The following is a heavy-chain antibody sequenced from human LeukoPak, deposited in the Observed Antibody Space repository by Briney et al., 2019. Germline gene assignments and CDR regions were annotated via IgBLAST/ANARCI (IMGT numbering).Heavy chain of an antibody. Sequence: ASVKVSRKASGYTFTSYYVHWVRQAPGQGLEWMGIINPSAGSTSSAQKFQGRLTVTRDTSTSTVHMELSSLRSEDTAVYYCARDSSSSAVDYWGQGTLVTVSS. CDR2: INPSAGST. CDR3: ARDSSSSAVDY. CDR1: GYTFTSYY. V-gene: IGHV1-46*01. D-gene: IGHD6-6*01. J-gene: IGHJ4*02.